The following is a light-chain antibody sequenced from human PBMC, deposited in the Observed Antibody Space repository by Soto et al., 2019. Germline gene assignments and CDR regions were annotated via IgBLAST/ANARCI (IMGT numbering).Light chain of an antibody. V-gene: IGKV3-15*01. CDR2: GAS. Sequence: EIVMTQSPATLSVSPGERATLSCRASQRVRSNLAWYQQKPGQAPRLLIYGASTRATGIPARFSGSGSGTEFTLTISSLQSEDFAVYYCRQYNNWPSFTFGPGTKVDIK. CDR1: QRVRSN. J-gene: IGKJ3*01. CDR3: RQYNNWPSFT.